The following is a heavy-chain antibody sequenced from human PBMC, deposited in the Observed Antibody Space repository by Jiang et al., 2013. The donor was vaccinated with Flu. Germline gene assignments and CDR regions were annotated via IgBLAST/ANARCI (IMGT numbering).Heavy chain of an antibody. D-gene: IGHD2-2*03. CDR1: GGSISSGGYS. V-gene: IGHV4-30-2*05. CDR2: IDHSGST. Sequence: GPGLVKPSQTLSLTCTVSGGSISSGGYSWSWIRQPPGEALEWIGYIDHSGSTYYKPSLQSRVTMSVDTSKNQFSLKLSSVTAADTAVYYCARAEWISFDPWGQGTLVTVSS. J-gene: IGHJ5*02. CDR3: ARAEWISFDP.